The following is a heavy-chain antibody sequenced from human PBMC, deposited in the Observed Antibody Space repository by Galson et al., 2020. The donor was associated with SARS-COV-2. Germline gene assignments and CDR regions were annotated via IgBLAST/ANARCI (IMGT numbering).Heavy chain of an antibody. CDR3: AREDSGWAQAFDL. CDR1: GFTFSSYW. Sequence: TGGSLRLSCAASGFTFSSYWMSWVRQAPGKGLEWVANIKQDGSEKYYVASVKGRFTIYRDNAKNSLYLQMNSLRAEDTAVYYCAREDSGWAQAFDLWGRGTLVTVSS. D-gene: IGHD6-19*01. J-gene: IGHJ2*01. CDR2: IKQDGSEK. V-gene: IGHV3-7*01.